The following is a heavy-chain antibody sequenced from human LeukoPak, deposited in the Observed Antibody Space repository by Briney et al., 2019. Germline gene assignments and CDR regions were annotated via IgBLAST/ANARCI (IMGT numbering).Heavy chain of an antibody. V-gene: IGHV1-18*01. CDR1: GYTFTSYG. Sequence: ASVKVSCKASGYTFTSYGISWVRQAPGQGLEWMGWISAYNGNTNYAQKLQGRVTMTTDTSTSTAYMELRSLRSDDTAVYYCARERAYDFWSGYIVYFDYWGQGTLVTVSS. J-gene: IGHJ4*02. D-gene: IGHD3-3*01. CDR3: ARERAYDFWSGYIVYFDY. CDR2: ISAYNGNT.